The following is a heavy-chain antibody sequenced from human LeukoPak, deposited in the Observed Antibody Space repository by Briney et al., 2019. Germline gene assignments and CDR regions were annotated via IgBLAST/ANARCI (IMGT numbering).Heavy chain of an antibody. CDR1: GYTFTGYY. V-gene: IGHV1-2*02. CDR2: INPNSGGT. D-gene: IGHD4-11*01. J-gene: IGHJ4*02. Sequence: GASVKVSCKASGYTFTGYYMHWVRQAPGQGLEWMGWINPNSGGTNYAQNFQDRVTMTRDTSISPAYMELSRLRSDDTAVYYCARGNDFSNSGPLLDYWGQGTLVTVSS. CDR3: ARGNDFSNSGPLLDY.